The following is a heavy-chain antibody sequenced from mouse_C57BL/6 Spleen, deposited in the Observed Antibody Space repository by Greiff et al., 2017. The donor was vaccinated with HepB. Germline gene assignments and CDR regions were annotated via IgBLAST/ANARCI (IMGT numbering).Heavy chain of an antibody. CDR3: AYYYGSSYLYAMDY. D-gene: IGHD1-1*01. V-gene: IGHV1-82*01. Sequence: QVQLKQSGPELVKPGASVKISCKASGYAFSSSWMNWVKQRPGKGLEWIGRIYPGDGDTNYNGKFKGKATLTADKSSSTAYMQLSSLTSEDSAVYFCAYYYGSSYLYAMDYWGQGTSVTVSS. CDR2: IYPGDGDT. CDR1: GYAFSSSW. J-gene: IGHJ4*01.